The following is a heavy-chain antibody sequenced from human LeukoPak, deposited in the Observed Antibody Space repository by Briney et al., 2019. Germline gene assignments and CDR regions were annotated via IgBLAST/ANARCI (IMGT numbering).Heavy chain of an antibody. CDR2: IYSGGST. D-gene: IGHD3-3*01. CDR3: ARDNFWSGYYKYGMDV. J-gene: IGHJ6*02. Sequence: GGSLRLSCAASGFTVSSNYMSWARQAPGKGLEWVSVIYSGGSTYYADSVKGRFTISRDNSKNTLYLQMNSLRAEDTAVYYCARDNFWSGYYKYGMDVWGQGTTVTVSS. CDR1: GFTVSSNY. V-gene: IGHV3-66*01.